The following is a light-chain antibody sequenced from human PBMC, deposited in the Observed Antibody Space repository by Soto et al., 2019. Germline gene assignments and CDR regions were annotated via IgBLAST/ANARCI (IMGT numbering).Light chain of an antibody. CDR1: QSVSSSY. V-gene: IGKV3-20*01. CDR2: GAS. Sequence: EIVLTQSPGTLSLSPGERATLSCRASQSVSSSYLAWYQQKPGQAPRLLIYGASSRATGIPDRFSGSGSGTDFALTISRREPEDFAVYYCQQYGGSPRTFGQGTKVEIK. J-gene: IGKJ1*01. CDR3: QQYGGSPRT.